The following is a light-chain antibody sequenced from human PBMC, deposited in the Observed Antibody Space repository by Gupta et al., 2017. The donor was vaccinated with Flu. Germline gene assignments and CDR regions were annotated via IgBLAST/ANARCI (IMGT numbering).Light chain of an antibody. V-gene: IGLV2-14*03. J-gene: IGLJ1*01. CDR3: SSYTSTSTFYV. CDR2: DVT. Sequence: QSALTPPASVSGSPGQSITISCTGTSSDVGRSDSVSWYQQHPDKAPKLIIFDVTNRPSGVSSRFSGSKSGNTASLTISGLQAEDETDYYCSSYTSTSTFYVFGTGTRVTVL. CDR1: SSDVGRSDS.